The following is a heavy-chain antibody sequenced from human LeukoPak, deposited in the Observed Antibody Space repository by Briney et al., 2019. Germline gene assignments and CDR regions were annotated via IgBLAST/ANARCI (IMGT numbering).Heavy chain of an antibody. J-gene: IGHJ4*02. Sequence: PGGSLRLSCAASGFTFSNAWMSWVRQAPGKGLEWVGRIKSKTDGGTTDYGAPVKGRFTISRDDSKNTLYLQMNSLRAEDTAVYYCARDRALGGWFGELPPSHFDYWGQGTLVTVSS. D-gene: IGHD3-10*01. V-gene: IGHV3-15*01. CDR1: GFTFSNAW. CDR3: ARDRALGGWFGELPPSHFDY. CDR2: IKSKTDGGTT.